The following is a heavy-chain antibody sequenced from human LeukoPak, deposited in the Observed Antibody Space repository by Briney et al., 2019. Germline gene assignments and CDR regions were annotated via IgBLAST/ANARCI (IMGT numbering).Heavy chain of an antibody. J-gene: IGHJ4*02. CDR3: ARDLVAAGYFDY. D-gene: IGHD2-15*01. Sequence: PGGSLRLSCAASGFTFSSYAMSWVRQAPGKGLEWVSAISGSGGSTYYADSVKGRFTISRDNSKNTLYLQMNSLRAEDTAVYYCARDLVAAGYFDYWGQETLVTVSS. V-gene: IGHV3-23*01. CDR2: ISGSGGST. CDR1: GFTFSSYA.